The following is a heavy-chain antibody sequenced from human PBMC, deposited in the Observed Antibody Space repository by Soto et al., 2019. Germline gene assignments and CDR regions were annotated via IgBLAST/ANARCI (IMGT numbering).Heavy chain of an antibody. V-gene: IGHV3-23*01. CDR2: ISGNGGTT. J-gene: IGHJ4*02. Sequence: RVRQAPGKGLQWVSAISGNGGTTYYADSVKGRFTLSRDNFKDTLYLQMNSLRTEDTAVFYCAEGQRNCRLFFASWGLGTLVPGSS. CDR3: AEGQRNCRLFFAS. D-gene: IGHD2-21*01.